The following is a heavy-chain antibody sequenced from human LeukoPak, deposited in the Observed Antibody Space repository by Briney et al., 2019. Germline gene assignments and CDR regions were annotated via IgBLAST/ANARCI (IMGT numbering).Heavy chain of an antibody. D-gene: IGHD6-13*01. CDR2: ISGSGGST. CDR3: AKEGLYSSSWYRGAFDY. V-gene: IGHV3-23*01. Sequence: GGSLRLSCAASGFTFSGYGMHWVRQAPGKGLEWVSAISGSGGSTYYADSVKGRFTISRDNSKNTLYLQMNSLRAEDTAVYYCAKEGLYSSSWYRGAFDYWGQGTLVTVSS. CDR1: GFTFSGYG. J-gene: IGHJ4*02.